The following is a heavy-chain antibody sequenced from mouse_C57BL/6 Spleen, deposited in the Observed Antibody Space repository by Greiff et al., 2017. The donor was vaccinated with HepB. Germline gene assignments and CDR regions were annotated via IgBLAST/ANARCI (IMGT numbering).Heavy chain of an antibody. D-gene: IGHD2-2*01. J-gene: IGHJ4*01. CDR1: GYAFSSSW. V-gene: IGHV1-82*01. CDR3: ARGGYDEYAMDY. Sequence: QVQLQQSGPELVKPGASVKISCKASGYAFSSSWMNWVKQRPGKGLEWIGRIYPGDGDTNYNGKFKGKATLTADKSSSTAYMQLSSLTSEDSAVYFCARGGYDEYAMDYWGQGTSVTVSS. CDR2: IYPGDGDT.